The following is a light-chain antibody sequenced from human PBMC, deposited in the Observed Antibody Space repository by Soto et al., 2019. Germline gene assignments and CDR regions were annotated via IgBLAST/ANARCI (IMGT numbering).Light chain of an antibody. V-gene: IGKV1-39*01. J-gene: IGKJ2*01. Sequence: DIQMTQSPSSLSASVGDRVTITCRASQSINSYLNWYQQTPGKAPKLLIYAASSLQSGIPSRFSGSGSGTDFTLTINSLQPEDFATYHCQQSYSTPHTFGQGTKLEIK. CDR1: QSINSY. CDR3: QQSYSTPHT. CDR2: AAS.